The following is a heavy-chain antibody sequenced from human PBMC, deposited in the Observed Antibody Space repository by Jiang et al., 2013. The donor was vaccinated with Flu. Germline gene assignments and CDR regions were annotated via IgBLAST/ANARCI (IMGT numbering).Heavy chain of an antibody. V-gene: IGHV4-39*01. CDR3: ATTGHYYYYYGMDV. D-gene: IGHD4-11*01. J-gene: IGHJ6*02. Sequence: TYYNPSLKSRVTISVDTSKNQFSLRLNSVTAADTAVYYCATTGHYYYYYGMDVWGQGTTVTVSS. CDR2: T.